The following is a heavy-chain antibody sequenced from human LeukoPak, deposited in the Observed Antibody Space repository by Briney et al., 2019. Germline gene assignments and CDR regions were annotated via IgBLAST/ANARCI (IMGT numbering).Heavy chain of an antibody. D-gene: IGHD3-10*01. CDR1: GFTFSSYA. V-gene: IGHV3-23*01. CDR3: AKVGGSGSYYNEPFFDY. CDR2: ISGSGGST. Sequence: GGSLRLSCAASGFTFSSYAMSWVRQAPGKGLEWVSAISGSGGSTYYADPVKGRFTISRDNSKNTLYLQMNSLRAEDTAVHYCAKVGGSGSYYNEPFFDYWGQGTLVTVSS. J-gene: IGHJ4*02.